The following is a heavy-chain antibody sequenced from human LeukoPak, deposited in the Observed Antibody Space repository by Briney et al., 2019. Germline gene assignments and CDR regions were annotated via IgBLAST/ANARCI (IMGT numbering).Heavy chain of an antibody. V-gene: IGHV3-30*02. D-gene: IGHD2-15*01. Sequence: PGGSLRLSCAASGFTFSSYGMHWVRQAPGKGLEWVAFIRRDGRDEDYAASGKGRFTVSRDKSRNRLYLQMNGLRPEDTALYYCAKDRDGGNFFFDYWGQGTLATVSS. CDR1: GFTFSSYG. CDR2: IRRDGRDE. J-gene: IGHJ4*02. CDR3: AKDRDGGNFFFDY.